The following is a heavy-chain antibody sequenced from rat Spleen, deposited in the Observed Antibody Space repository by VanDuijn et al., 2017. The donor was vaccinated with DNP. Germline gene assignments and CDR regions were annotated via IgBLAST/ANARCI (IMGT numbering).Heavy chain of an antibody. CDR1: GFTFSNYG. J-gene: IGHJ1*01. Sequence: EVQLVDSGGGLVQPGRSLRLSCAASGFTFSNYGMAWVRQAPTEGLEWIASISYDGYSAYYRDSVKGRFSISRDNAKSTLYLQMESLRSEDTATYYCAKATNNWDWYFDFWGPGTMVTVSS. CDR3: AKATNNWDWYFDF. CDR2: ISYDGYSA. D-gene: IGHD1-10*01. V-gene: IGHV5-20*01.